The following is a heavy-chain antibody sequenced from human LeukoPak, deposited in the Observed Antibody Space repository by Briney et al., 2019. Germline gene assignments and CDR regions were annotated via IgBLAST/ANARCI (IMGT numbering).Heavy chain of an antibody. CDR1: GYSFTNYW. J-gene: IGHJ5*02. CDR3: ARSVPPWLGDH. V-gene: IGHV5-51*01. CDR2: IYPSDSDI. Sequence: GESLKISCKGSGYSFTNYWIGWVRQMPGKGLEWMGIIYPSDSDIRYSPSFQDQVTISADKSISTAYLQWRSLRSSDTAIYYCARSVPPWLGDHWGQGTLVTVSS. D-gene: IGHD5-18*01.